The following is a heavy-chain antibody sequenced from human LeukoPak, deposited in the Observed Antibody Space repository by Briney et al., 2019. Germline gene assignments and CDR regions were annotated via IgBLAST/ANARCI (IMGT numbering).Heavy chain of an antibody. CDR1: GFTFSSYG. D-gene: IGHD2-15*01. J-gene: IGHJ6*02. CDR3: AREVGPPRVGMDV. Sequence: GGSLRLSCAASGFTFSSYGMHWVRQAPGKGLEWVAVIWYDGSNKYYADSVKGRFTISRDNSKNTLYLQMNSLRAEDTAVYYCAREVGPPRVGMDVWDQGTTVTVSS. CDR2: IWYDGSNK. V-gene: IGHV3-33*01.